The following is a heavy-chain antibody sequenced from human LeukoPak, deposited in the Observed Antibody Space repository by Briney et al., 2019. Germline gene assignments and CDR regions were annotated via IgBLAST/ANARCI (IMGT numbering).Heavy chain of an antibody. CDR1: GGSISSYY. V-gene: IGHV4-59*08. CDR2: VNDLGST. CDR3: ARTCYFGSGSYRYMDV. J-gene: IGHJ6*03. Sequence: PCETLSLTCSVSGGSISSYYWSWIRQPPGKGLEWIGYVNDLGSTNYNPSLRSRATISVDTSKNQFSLKVTTVTAADTAVYYCARTCYFGSGSYRYMDVRGKGTKVPVSS. D-gene: IGHD3-10*01.